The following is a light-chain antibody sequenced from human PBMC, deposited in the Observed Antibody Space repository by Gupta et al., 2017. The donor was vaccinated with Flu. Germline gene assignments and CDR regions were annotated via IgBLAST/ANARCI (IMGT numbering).Light chain of an antibody. V-gene: IGKV3-15*01. J-gene: IGKJ2*02. CDR1: QSVTTN. CDR2: GAS. CDR3: QQYDNWPPST. Sequence: ERATLSCRASQSVTTNLAWYQQKPGQAPSLLIYGASSRATGIPARFSGSGSGTEFTLTISSLQSEDFAVYYCQQYDNWPPSTFGQGTKLEIK.